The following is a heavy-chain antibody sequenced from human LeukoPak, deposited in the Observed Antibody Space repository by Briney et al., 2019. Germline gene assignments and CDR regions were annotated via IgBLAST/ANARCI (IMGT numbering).Heavy chain of an antibody. J-gene: IGHJ4*02. V-gene: IGHV3-30*04. CDR3: ARDGSYDCVCGSSFDY. CDR2: ISYDGSNK. D-gene: IGHD3-16*01. Sequence: GGSLRLSCAASGFTLSSYAMHWVRQAPGKGLEWVSVISYDGSNKYYADSVKGRFTISRDNSKNTLYLQMNSLRAEETAVYYCARDGSYDCVCGSSFDYWGQGTLVTVSS. CDR1: GFTLSSYA.